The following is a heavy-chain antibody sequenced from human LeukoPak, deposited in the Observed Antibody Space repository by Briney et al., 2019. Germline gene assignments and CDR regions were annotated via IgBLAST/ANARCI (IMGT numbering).Heavy chain of an antibody. J-gene: IGHJ5*02. D-gene: IGHD3-10*01. CDR1: GGSVSSGSYY. CDR2: IYYSGSA. CDR3: ARGFGDWGLSWFDP. V-gene: IGHV4-61*01. Sequence: SEALSLTCTVSGGSVSSGSYYWSWLRQPPGKALEWIGYIYYSGSAKYNPSLKSRVTISVDTSKNQFSLKLTSVTAADTAVYYCARGFGDWGLSWFDPWGQGTLVTVSS.